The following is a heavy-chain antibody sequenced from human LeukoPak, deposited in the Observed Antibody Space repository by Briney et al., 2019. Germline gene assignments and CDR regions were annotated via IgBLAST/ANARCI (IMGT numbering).Heavy chain of an antibody. V-gene: IGHV1-69*04. J-gene: IGHJ5*02. D-gene: IGHD2-21*02. Sequence: SVKVSCKASGGTFSSYTISWVRQAPGQGPEWMGRIIPILGIANYAQKFQGRVTITADKSTSTAYMELSSLRSEDTAVYYCARDEQYCGGDCYFWFDPWGQGTLVTVSS. CDR2: IIPILGIA. CDR3: ARDEQYCGGDCYFWFDP. CDR1: GGTFSSYT.